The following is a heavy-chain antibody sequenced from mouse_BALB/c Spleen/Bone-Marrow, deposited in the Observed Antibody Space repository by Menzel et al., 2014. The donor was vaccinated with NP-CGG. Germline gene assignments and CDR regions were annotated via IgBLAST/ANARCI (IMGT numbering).Heavy chain of an antibody. D-gene: IGHD6-1*01. V-gene: IGHV14-4*02. Sequence: EVQVVESGAELVRSGASVKLSCTASGFNIKDYYMHWVKQRPEQGLEWIGWIDPGNGDTEYAPKFQGKATMTADTSSNTAYLQLSSLTSEDTAVYYCNAEHGNYHYSDYWGQGTTLTVSS. CDR1: GFNIKDYY. J-gene: IGHJ2*01. CDR3: NAEHGNYHYSDY. CDR2: IDPGNGDT.